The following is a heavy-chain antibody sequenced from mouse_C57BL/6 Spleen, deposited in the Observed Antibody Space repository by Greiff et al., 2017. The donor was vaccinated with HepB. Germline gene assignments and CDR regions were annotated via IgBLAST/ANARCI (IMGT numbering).Heavy chain of an antibody. V-gene: IGHV1-19*01. CDR3: ERRGLPCLDDMDY. CDR1: GYTFTDYY. Sequence: VQLQQSGPVLVKPGASVKMSCKASGYTFTDYYMNWVKQSHGKSLEWIGVINPYNGGTSYNQKFKGKATLTVDKSSSTAYMELNSLTSEDSAVYYGERRGLPCLDDMDYGGQGTSVTVSS. CDR2: INPYNGGT. D-gene: IGHD1-1*02. J-gene: IGHJ4*01.